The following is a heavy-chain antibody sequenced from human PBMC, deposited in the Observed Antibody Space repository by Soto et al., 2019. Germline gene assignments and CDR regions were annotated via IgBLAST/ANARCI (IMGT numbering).Heavy chain of an antibody. Sequence: GGSLRLSCAASGFTFSNAWMSWVRQAPGKGLEWVGRIKSKTDGGTTDYAAPVKGRFTVSRDDSKNTLYLQMNSLKTEDTAVYYCTTDGQGYDFWSGYYYYYGMDVWGQGTTVTVSS. J-gene: IGHJ6*02. CDR1: GFTFSNAW. V-gene: IGHV3-15*01. CDR3: TTDGQGYDFWSGYYYYYGMDV. D-gene: IGHD3-3*01. CDR2: IKSKTDGGTT.